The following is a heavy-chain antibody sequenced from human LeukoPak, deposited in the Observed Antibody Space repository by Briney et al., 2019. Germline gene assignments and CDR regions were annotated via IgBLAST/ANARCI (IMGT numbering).Heavy chain of an antibody. CDR1: GGSITGYF. V-gene: IGHV4-59*01. CDR2: IYYSGST. Sequence: SETLSLTCTVSGGSITGYFWIWIRQPPGKGLEWIGYIYYSGSTNYNPSLKSRVTISVDTSENQFSLKLTSVTAADTAVYYCARYGSGWAFDYWGQGTLVTVSS. J-gene: IGHJ4*02. D-gene: IGHD6-19*01. CDR3: ARYGSGWAFDY.